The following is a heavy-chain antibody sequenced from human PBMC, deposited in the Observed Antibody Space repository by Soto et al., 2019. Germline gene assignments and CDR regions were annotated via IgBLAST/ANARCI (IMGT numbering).Heavy chain of an antibody. V-gene: IGHV3-33*01. CDR3: ARDPANHDFWSGYFGY. D-gene: IGHD3-3*01. CDR2: IWYDGSNK. J-gene: IGHJ4*02. Sequence: PGGSLRLSCAASGFTFSSYGMHWVRQAPGKGLEWVAVIWYDGSNKYYADSVKGRFTISRDNSKNTLYLQMNSLRAEDTAVYYCARDPANHDFWSGYFGYWGQGTLVTVSS. CDR1: GFTFSSYG.